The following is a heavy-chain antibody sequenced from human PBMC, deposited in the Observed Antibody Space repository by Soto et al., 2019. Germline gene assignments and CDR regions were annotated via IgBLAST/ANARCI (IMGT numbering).Heavy chain of an antibody. CDR3: ARGHLDNETYYYGSGSYFDY. V-gene: IGHV4-34*01. Sequence: QVQLQQWGAGLLKPSETLSLTCAVYGGSFSGYYWSWIRQPPGKGLEWIGEINHSGSTSYNPSLKSRVTISVDTSKNQFSLKLSSVTAADTAVYYCARGHLDNETYYYGSGSYFDYWGQGTLVTVSS. CDR1: GGSFSGYY. D-gene: IGHD3-10*01. CDR2: INHSGST. J-gene: IGHJ4*02.